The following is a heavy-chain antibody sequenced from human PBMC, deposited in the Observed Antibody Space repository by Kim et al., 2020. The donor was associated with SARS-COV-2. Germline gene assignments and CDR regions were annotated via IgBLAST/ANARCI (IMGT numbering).Heavy chain of an antibody. J-gene: IGHJ4*02. CDR1: GFTFNTYG. D-gene: IGHD6-6*01. Sequence: GGSLRLSCAASGFTFNTYGMTWVRQAPGKGLEWVSSISGRGGSTNYADSVKGRFTISTENSKNTLYLQMNSLRAEDTAVYYCAKGGSSYTFFDYWGQGTLVTVSS. CDR3: AKGGSSYTFFDY. CDR2: ISGRGGST. V-gene: IGHV3-23*01.